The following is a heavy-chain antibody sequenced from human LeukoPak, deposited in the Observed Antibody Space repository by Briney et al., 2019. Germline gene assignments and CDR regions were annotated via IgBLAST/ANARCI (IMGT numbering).Heavy chain of an antibody. CDR1: GYTFTSYG. V-gene: IGHV1-18*01. CDR3: ARGAGYYGSGSYYNEFDY. CDR2: ISAYNGNT. Sequence: GASVKVSCKASGYTFTSYGISWVRQAPGQGLEWMGWISAYNGNTNYAQKPQGRVTMTTDTSTSTAYMELRSLRSDDTAVYYCARGAGYYGSGSYYNEFDYWGQGTLVTVSS. J-gene: IGHJ4*02. D-gene: IGHD3-10*01.